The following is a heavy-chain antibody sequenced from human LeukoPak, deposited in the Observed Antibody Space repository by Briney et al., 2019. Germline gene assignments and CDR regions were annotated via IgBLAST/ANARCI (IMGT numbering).Heavy chain of an antibody. CDR2: ISGSGGST. CDR3: AKLLYYYGSGDYDY. Sequence: TGGSLRLSCAASGFTFSSYAMSWVRQAPGKGLEWVSAISGSGGSTYYADSVKGRFTISRDNSKNTLYLQMNSLSAEEPAVYYCAKLLYYYGSGDYDYWGQGTLVTVSS. V-gene: IGHV3-23*01. CDR1: GFTFSSYA. D-gene: IGHD3-10*01. J-gene: IGHJ4*02.